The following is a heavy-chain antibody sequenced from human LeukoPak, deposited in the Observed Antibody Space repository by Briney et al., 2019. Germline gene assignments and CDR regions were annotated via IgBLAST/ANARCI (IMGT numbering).Heavy chain of an antibody. D-gene: IGHD4-23*01. CDR1: GGTFSSYA. CDR2: IIPIFGTA. Sequence: ASVKVSCKASGGTFSSYAISWVRQAPGQGLEWMGGIIPIFGTANYAQKFQGRVTITADESTSTAYMELSSLRSEDTAVYYCASDYGGNSVAFDIWGQGTMVTVSS. CDR3: ASDYGGNSVAFDI. J-gene: IGHJ3*02. V-gene: IGHV1-69*13.